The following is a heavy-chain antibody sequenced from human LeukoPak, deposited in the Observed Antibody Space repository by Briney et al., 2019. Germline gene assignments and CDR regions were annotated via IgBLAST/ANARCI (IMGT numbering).Heavy chain of an antibody. V-gene: IGHV3-23*01. CDR3: AKAFRSGDFFVTDY. J-gene: IGHJ4*02. Sequence: GGSLRLSCAASGFTFSSYALTWVRQAPGKGLEWVSTISGSGTGTYSADSVQGRFTISRDNSKNTLYLQMNSLRAEDTAVYYCAKAFRSGDFFVTDYWGQGTLVTVSS. CDR2: ISGSGTGT. D-gene: IGHD4-17*01. CDR1: GFTFSSYA.